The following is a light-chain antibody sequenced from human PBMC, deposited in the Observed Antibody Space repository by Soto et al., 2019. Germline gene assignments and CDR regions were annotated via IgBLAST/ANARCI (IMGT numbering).Light chain of an antibody. CDR2: GVG. CDR3: SSYAHGSIYV. J-gene: IGLJ1*01. V-gene: IGLV2-14*01. Sequence: QSVLTQPASVSGSPGQSITISCTGSSSDVGAYNYVSWCLQHPGKAPKLLIYGVGNRPSGVSARFSGSKSGDTASLTISGLQAEDEADYYCSSYAHGSIYVFGTGTKLTVL. CDR1: SSDVGAYNY.